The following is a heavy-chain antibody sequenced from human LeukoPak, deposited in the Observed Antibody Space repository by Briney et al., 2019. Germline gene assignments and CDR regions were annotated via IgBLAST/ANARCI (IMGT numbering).Heavy chain of an antibody. D-gene: IGHD3-10*01. V-gene: IGHV1-2*02. CDR1: GYTFTGYY. Sequence: GASVKVSCKASGYTFTGYYMHWVRQAPGQGLEWMGWINPNSGGTNYAQKFQGRVTMTRDTSISTAYMELSRLRSDDTAVYYCASLVRGVIDYDVFDIWGKGKMVTVSS. J-gene: IGHJ3*02. CDR2: INPNSGGT. CDR3: ASLVRGVIDYDVFDI.